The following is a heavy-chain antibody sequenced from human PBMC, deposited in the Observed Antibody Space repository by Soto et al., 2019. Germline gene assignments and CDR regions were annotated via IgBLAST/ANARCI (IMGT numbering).Heavy chain of an antibody. D-gene: IGHD4-17*01. CDR3: ARLGYGGTYFDY. V-gene: IGHV4-59*01. CDR1: GGSISSYY. Sequence: SETLSLTSTVSGGSISSYYWSWIRQPPGKGLEWIGYIYYSGSTNYNPSLKSRVTISVDTSRNQFSLKLSSVTAADTAVYYCARLGYGGTYFDYWGQGTLVT. J-gene: IGHJ4*02. CDR2: IYYSGST.